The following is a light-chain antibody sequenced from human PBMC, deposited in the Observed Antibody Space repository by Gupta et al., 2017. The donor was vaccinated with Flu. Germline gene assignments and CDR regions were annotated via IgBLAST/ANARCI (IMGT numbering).Light chain of an antibody. Sequence: QSVLTQPPSVSGAPGQRVTISCTGSSSKIGAGSDVHWYQQLPGTAPKLLIYGDRYRPSGVPDRFSGSKAGTSASLAITGLQAEDEADYYCQSYDISLSASVFGGGTRLTVL. CDR2: GDR. V-gene: IGLV1-40*01. CDR1: SSKIGAGSD. J-gene: IGLJ3*02. CDR3: QSYDISLSASV.